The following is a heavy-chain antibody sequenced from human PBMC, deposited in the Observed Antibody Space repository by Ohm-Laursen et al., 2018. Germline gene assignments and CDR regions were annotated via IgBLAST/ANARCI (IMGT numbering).Heavy chain of an antibody. CDR3: ARDKRASSGTNPLWY. D-gene: IGHD6-19*01. Sequence: ASVKVSCKTSGGTFSSYGISWVRQAPGQGLEWMGWISAYNGNTNYAQKLQGRVTMTTDTSTSTAYMELRSLRSDDTAVYYCARDKRASSGTNPLWYWGQGTLVTVSS. CDR1: GGTFSSYG. J-gene: IGHJ4*02. V-gene: IGHV1-18*01. CDR2: ISAYNGNT.